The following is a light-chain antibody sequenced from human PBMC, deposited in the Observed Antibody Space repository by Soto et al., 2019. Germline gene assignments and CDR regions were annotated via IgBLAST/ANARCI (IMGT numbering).Light chain of an antibody. J-gene: IGKJ4*01. CDR2: GAS. CDR1: QSVSSNY. CDR3: QQYSNSPLT. Sequence: EIVLTQSPGTLSLSPGERATLSCRASQSVSSNYVAWYQQKPGQAPRLLIYGASSRASGIPDRFSGSGSGTDYTLTISRLEPEDFAVYYCQQYSNSPLTFGGGTKVEIK. V-gene: IGKV3-20*01.